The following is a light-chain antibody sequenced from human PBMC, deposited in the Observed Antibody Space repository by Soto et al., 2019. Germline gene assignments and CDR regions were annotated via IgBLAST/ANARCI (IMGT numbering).Light chain of an antibody. V-gene: IGKV3-15*01. CDR1: QSVSSN. Sequence: EIVMTQSPATLSVSPGERATLPCRASQSVSSNLAWYQQKPGQAPRLLIYGASTRATGIPDRFSGSGSGTEFSLTISSLQSEDSAVYSCQQYNNWPWTFGQGTKVGIK. CDR2: GAS. CDR3: QQYNNWPWT. J-gene: IGKJ1*01.